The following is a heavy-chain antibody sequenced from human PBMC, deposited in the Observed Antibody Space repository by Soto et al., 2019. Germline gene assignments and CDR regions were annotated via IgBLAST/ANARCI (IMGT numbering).Heavy chain of an antibody. CDR1: GGSISSGGYS. CDR2: IYHSGST. V-gene: IGHV4-30-2*01. CDR3: ASTMVRGHGSWWIDY. J-gene: IGHJ4*02. Sequence: SETLSLTCAVSGGSISSGGYSWSWIRQPPGKGLEWIGYIYHSGSTYYNPSLKSRVTISVDRSKNQFSLKLSSVTAADTAVYYCASTMVRGHGSWWIDYWGQGTLVTVSS. D-gene: IGHD3-10*01.